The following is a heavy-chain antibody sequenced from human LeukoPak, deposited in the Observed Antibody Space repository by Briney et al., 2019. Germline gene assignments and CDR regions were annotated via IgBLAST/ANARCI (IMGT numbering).Heavy chain of an antibody. D-gene: IGHD3-22*01. Sequence: PSETLSLTCTVSGGSISSYYWSWIRQPAGKGLEWVGRIYTSGSTNYNPSLKSRVTMSVDTSKNQFSLKLSSVTAADTAVYYCARDGYYYDSSGRYYFDYWGQGTLVTVSS. V-gene: IGHV4-4*07. J-gene: IGHJ4*02. CDR3: ARDGYYYDSSGRYYFDY. CDR1: GGSISSYY. CDR2: IYTSGST.